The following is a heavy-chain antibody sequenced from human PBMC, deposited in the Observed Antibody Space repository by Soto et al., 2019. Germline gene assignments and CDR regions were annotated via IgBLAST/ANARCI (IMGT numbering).Heavy chain of an antibody. CDR3: TTRPSQGVDY. CDR2: IKSNTDGGTT. V-gene: IGHV3-15*07. J-gene: IGHJ4*02. CDR1: GFTFSNAW. Sequence: GGSLRLSCAASGFTFSNAWMNWVRQAPGKGLEGGGRIKSNTDGGTTDYAAPVKGRFTISRVDSKNTLYLQMNSLKTEDTAVYYCTTRPSQGVDYWGQGTLVTVSS.